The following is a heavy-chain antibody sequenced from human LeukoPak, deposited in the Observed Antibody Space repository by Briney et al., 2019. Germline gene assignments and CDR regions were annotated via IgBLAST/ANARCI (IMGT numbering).Heavy chain of an antibody. V-gene: IGHV4-4*07. CDR1: GGSISSYY. CDR3: ARGHYDILTGYLSFFDY. D-gene: IGHD3-9*01. CDR2: IYSSGNT. J-gene: IGHJ4*02. Sequence: SETLSLTCTVSGGSISSYYWSWIRQPAGKGLEWIGRIYSSGNTIYNPALKSRVTMSVDTSNNQFSLKLSSVTAADTAVYYCARGHYDILTGYLSFFDYWGQGTQVTVSS.